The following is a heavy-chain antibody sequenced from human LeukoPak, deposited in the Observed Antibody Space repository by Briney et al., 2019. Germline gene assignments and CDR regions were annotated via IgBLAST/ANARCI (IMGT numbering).Heavy chain of an antibody. Sequence: SETLSLTCTVSGGSISSGGYYWSWIRQHPGKGLEWIGYIYYSGSTYYNPSLKSRVTISVDTSKNQFSLKLSSVTAADTAVYYCARHQNKADYVWGSYRYVNWFDPWGQGTLVTVSS. J-gene: IGHJ5*02. CDR1: GGSISSGGYY. V-gene: IGHV4-39*01. CDR3: ARHQNKADYVWGSYRYVNWFDP. CDR2: IYYSGST. D-gene: IGHD3-16*02.